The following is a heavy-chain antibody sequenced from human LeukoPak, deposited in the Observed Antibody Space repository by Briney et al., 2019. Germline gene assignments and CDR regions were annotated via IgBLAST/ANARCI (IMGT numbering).Heavy chain of an antibody. CDR1: GFTFSSYN. Sequence: GGSLRLSCAASGFTFSSYNMNWVRQAPGKGLEWVSSITSGSSYIYYADSVKGRFTISRDNSKNTLYLQMNSLRAEDTAVYYCAKEDYYGSGAFDYWGQGTLVTVSS. CDR2: ITSGSSYI. V-gene: IGHV3-21*01. CDR3: AKEDYYGSGAFDY. D-gene: IGHD3-10*01. J-gene: IGHJ4*02.